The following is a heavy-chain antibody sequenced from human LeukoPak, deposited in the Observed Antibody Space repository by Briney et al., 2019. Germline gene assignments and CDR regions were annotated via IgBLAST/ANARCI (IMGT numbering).Heavy chain of an antibody. J-gene: IGHJ4*02. V-gene: IGHV1-18*01. CDR2: ISANNGDT. CDR1: GYTFSTSG. D-gene: IGHD3-10*01. CDR3: ARGDINFDY. Sequence: ASVKVSCKVSGYTFSTSGISWVRQAPGQGLEWMGWISANNGDTNYAQKFQGRVTMTTDPSTSTAYMEVRSLRSDDTAVYYCARGDINFDYWGQGTLVTVSS.